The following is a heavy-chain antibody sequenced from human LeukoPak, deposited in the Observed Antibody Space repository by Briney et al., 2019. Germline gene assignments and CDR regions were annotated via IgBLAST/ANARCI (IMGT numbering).Heavy chain of an antibody. CDR2: INYSGST. CDR1: GGSISSSSYY. V-gene: IGHV4-39*01. D-gene: IGHD3-10*01. J-gene: IGHJ5*02. Sequence: SETLSLTCTVSGGSISSSSYYWGWIRQPPGKGLEWIGSINYSGSTYYNPSLKSRVTISVDTSKNQFSLKLSSVTAADTAVYYCARPGWFDPWGQGTLVTVSS. CDR3: ARPGWFDP.